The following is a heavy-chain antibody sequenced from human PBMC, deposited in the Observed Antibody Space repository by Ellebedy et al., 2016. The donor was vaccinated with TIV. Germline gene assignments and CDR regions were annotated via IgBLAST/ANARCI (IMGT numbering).Heavy chain of an antibody. CDR3: ATSSGYPDGFDI. CDR1: GFTFSSYW. CDR2: VDYDGSVT. D-gene: IGHD3-22*01. Sequence: PGGSLRLSCAASGFTFSSYWMHWIRQVPGKGLEWVSRVDYDGSVTNYADSVKGRFTISRDNAKNTLFLQMNSLRAEDTAVYFCATSSGYPDGFDIWGQGTMVTVFS. V-gene: IGHV3-74*01. J-gene: IGHJ3*02.